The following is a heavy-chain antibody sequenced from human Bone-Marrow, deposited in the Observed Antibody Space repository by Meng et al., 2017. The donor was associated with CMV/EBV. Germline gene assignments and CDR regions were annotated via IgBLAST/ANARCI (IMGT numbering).Heavy chain of an antibody. CDR1: GCRFNQYS. CDR3: ARDSTSPWFDP. V-gene: IGHV3-21*03. J-gene: IGHJ5*02. CDR2: LSSSGGLI. Sequence: CAVSGCRFNQYSMNWVRQAPGKGLEWVSSLSSSGGLIRYADSVKGRFTISRDNTKNSLYLQMFSLRAEDTAVYYCARDSTSPWFDPWGQGTLVTVSS.